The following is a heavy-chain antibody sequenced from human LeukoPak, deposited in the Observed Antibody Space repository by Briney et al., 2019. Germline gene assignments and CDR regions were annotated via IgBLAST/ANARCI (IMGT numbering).Heavy chain of an antibody. CDR2: ISYDGSNK. CDR1: GFTFSSYA. CDR3: ARGRSGLDC. J-gene: IGHJ4*02. V-gene: IGHV3-30*04. Sequence: GGSLRLSCAASGFTFSSYAMHWVRQAPGKGLEWVAVISYDGSNKYYADSVKGRFTISRDNSKNTLYLQMNSLRAEDTAVYYCARGRSGLDCWGQGTLVTVSS. D-gene: IGHD2-15*01.